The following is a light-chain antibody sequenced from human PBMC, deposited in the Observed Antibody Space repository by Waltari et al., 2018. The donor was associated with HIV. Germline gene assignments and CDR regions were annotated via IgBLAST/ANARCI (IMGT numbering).Light chain of an antibody. Sequence: DIQMTQSPSTLSASVGDRVTITCRASQNIYKWLAWFQQKPGKATKLLIYRASGLETGGPSRFSGSGSGTQLTLTITSLLPDDSATYFCQQYNGYPWTFGQGTKVEIK. J-gene: IGKJ1*01. CDR1: QNIYKW. CDR2: RAS. CDR3: QQYNGYPWT. V-gene: IGKV1-5*03.